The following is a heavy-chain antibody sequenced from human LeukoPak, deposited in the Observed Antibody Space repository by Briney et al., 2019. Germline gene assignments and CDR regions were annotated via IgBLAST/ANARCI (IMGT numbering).Heavy chain of an antibody. CDR1: GFTFSNAW. CDR3: TLTPEPYVWGSYRVPFDY. V-gene: IGHV3-15*01. CDR2: IKSKTDGGTT. D-gene: IGHD3-16*02. Sequence: GGSLRLSCAASGFTFSNAWMSWVRQAPGKGLEWVGRIKSKTDGGTTDYAAPVKGRFTISRDDSKNTLYLQMNSLKTEDTAVYYCTLTPEPYVWGSYRVPFDYWGQGTLVTVSS. J-gene: IGHJ4*02.